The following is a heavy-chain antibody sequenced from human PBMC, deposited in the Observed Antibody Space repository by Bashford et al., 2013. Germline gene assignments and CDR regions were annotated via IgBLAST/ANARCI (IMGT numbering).Heavy chain of an antibody. CDR3: ARDGPVVGVWNXFDV. J-gene: IGHJ3*01. Sequence: ASVKVSCKASGYTFSDYYLHWVRQAPGQGLEWMGWINPNPNSGATKYAEMFQGRVTMTRDTSISTAYMELSSLRSDDTAVYFCARDGPVVGVWNXFDVWGQGTVVTVS. V-gene: IGHV1-2*02. CDR1: GYTFSDYY. CDR2: INPNPNSGAT. D-gene: IGHD1-26*01.